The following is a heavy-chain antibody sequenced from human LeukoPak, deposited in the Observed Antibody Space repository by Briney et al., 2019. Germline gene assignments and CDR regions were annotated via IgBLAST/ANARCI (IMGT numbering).Heavy chain of an antibody. CDR1: GYTFTRYY. D-gene: IGHD4-23*01. J-gene: IGHJ4*02. CDR2: INPNSGGT. V-gene: IGHV1-2*02. Sequence: ASVKVSFKSSGYTFTRYYMHSVRQAPGQGLEGMGGINPNSGGTNYAQKFQGRVTMARDTSISTAYMELSRLRSDDTAVYECARWATVVTPYSYWGQGTLVTVSS. CDR3: ARWATVVTPYSY.